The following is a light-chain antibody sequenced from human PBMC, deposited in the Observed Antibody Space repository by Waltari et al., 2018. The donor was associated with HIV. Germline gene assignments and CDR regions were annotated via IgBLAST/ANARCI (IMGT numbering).Light chain of an antibody. CDR1: NSNIGTNH. J-gene: IGLJ2*01. CDR3: GAWDDSLHGPL. V-gene: IGLV1-44*01. CDR2: SNN. Sequence: QSVLTQPPSASGTPGQRGTISCSGSNSNIGTNHVECYQQLPGTAPKLPIYSNNQRPSGVPDRFSGSKSGTSGSLAISGLQSEDEADYYCGAWDDSLHGPLFGGGTKLTVL.